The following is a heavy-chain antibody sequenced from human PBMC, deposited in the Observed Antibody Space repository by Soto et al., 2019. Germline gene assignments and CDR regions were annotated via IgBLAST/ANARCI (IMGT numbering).Heavy chain of an antibody. D-gene: IGHD3-3*01. CDR2: VSSGGVTT. J-gene: IGHJ5*02. Sequence: VGSLRLSCVSSVFPFSSNGMACVRHAPGKGLEWLSFVSSGGVTTYYAASVKGRFTVSRDNSKSSVFLQMNNLRAEDTAIYYCAKGLGSRSLAWLFGSFVSWGQGTPVTVSX. CDR1: VFPFSSNG. V-gene: IGHV3-23*01. CDR3: AKGLGSRSLAWLFGSFVS.